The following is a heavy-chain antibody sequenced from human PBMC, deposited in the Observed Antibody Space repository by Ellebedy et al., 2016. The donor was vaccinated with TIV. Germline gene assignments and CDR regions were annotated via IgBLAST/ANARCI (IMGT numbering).Heavy chain of an antibody. J-gene: IGHJ4*02. CDR3: VKADRYYEILTGFLDY. V-gene: IGHV3-64D*06. CDR2: IDNIGGKT. D-gene: IGHD3-9*01. Sequence: GGSLRLSXLASGFTFNNYATHWVRQAPGKGLEYVSGIDNIGGKTYYADSVKGRFSISRDNSKYTLYLQMNSLRAEDTAVYYCVKADRYYEILTGFLDYWGQGTLVTVSS. CDR1: GFTFNNYA.